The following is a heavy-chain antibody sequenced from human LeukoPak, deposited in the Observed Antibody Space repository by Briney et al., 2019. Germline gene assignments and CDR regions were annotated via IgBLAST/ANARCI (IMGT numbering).Heavy chain of an antibody. CDR1: GFTFSNYA. J-gene: IGHJ4*02. Sequence: PGGSLRLSCAASGFTFSNYAMAWVRQTPGKGLEWVSIVTGSGISTYYVDSVKGRFTISRDNSKNTLYLQMNSLRAEDTAVYYCARGGRPYCSGGSCYPDYWGQGTLVTVSS. D-gene: IGHD2-15*01. CDR3: ARGGRPYCSGGSCYPDY. CDR2: VTGSGIST. V-gene: IGHV3-23*01.